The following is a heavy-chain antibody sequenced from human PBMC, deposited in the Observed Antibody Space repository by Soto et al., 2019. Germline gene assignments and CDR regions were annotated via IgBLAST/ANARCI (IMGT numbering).Heavy chain of an antibody. Sequence: LXLXCAASGFPFSSXDMHWVSQAPGKGLECVAVISYDVSNKYYADSVKGRFTISRDNSKNTLYLQMNSLRAEDTAVYYCAKERVSGSSWFRYYYGMDVWGQGTTGTVSS. CDR3: AKERVSGSSWFRYYYGMDV. V-gene: IGHV3-30*18. D-gene: IGHD6-13*01. CDR2: ISYDVSNK. J-gene: IGHJ6*02. CDR1: GFPFSSXD.